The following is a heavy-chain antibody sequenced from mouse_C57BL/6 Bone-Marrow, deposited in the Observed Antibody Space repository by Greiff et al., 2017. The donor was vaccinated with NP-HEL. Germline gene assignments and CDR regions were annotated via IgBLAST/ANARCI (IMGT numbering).Heavy chain of an antibody. CDR1: GYTFTSYG. Sequence: VKLQESGAELARPGASVKLSCKASGYTFTSYGISWVKQRTGQGLEWIGEIYPRSGNTYYNEKFKGKATLTADKSSSTAYMELRSLTSEDSAVYFCARRTGTKRYFDYWGQGTTLTVSS. CDR3: ARRTGTKRYFDY. CDR2: IYPRSGNT. D-gene: IGHD4-1*01. J-gene: IGHJ2*01. V-gene: IGHV1-81*01.